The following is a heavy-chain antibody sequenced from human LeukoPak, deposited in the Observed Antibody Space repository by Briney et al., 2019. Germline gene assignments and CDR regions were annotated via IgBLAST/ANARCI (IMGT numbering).Heavy chain of an antibody. CDR3: AKALWFGEPPPGIADY. D-gene: IGHD3-10*01. V-gene: IGHV3-30*18. CDR2: ISHDGTNK. J-gene: IGHJ4*02. CDR1: GFIFRRYA. Sequence: GGSLRLSCAASGFIFRRYAMHWVRQAPGKGLEWVAVISHDGTNKYYADSVKGRFTISRDNSKNTLYLQMNSLSAEDTAVYYCAKALWFGEPPPGIADYWGQGTLVTVSS.